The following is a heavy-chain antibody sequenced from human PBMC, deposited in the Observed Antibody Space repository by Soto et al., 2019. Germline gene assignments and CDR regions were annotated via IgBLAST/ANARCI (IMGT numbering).Heavy chain of an antibody. D-gene: IGHD2-2*01. V-gene: IGHV1-69*13. CDR2: IIPIFGTA. CDR1: GGTFSSYA. Sequence: ASVKVSCKASGGTFSSYAISWVRQAPGQGLEWMGGIIPIFGTANYAQKFQGRVTITADESTSTAYMELSSLRSEDTAVYYCARDSFCSSTSCYAAPTNWFDPWGQGTLVTVSS. CDR3: ARDSFCSSTSCYAAPTNWFDP. J-gene: IGHJ5*02.